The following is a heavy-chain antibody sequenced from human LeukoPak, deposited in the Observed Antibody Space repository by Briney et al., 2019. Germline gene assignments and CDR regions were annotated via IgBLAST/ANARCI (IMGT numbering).Heavy chain of an antibody. J-gene: IGHJ4*02. CDR1: GFTFSSYG. Sequence: GGSLRLSCAASGFTFSSYGMHWVRQAPGKGLEWVAVIWYDGSNKYYADSVKGRFTISRENSKNTLYLQMNSLRAEDTAVYYCAKDLGDYSNYGPDYWGQGTLVTVSS. V-gene: IGHV3-33*06. D-gene: IGHD4-11*01. CDR3: AKDLGDYSNYGPDY. CDR2: IWYDGSNK.